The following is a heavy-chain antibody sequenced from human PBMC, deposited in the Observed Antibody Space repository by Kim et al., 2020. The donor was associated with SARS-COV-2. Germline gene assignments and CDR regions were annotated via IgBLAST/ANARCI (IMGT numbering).Heavy chain of an antibody. CDR3: TTDYSDGRWLQWYYFHS. CDR1: GFTFSNAW. CDR2: IKSKADSGTT. Sequence: GGSLRLSCAASGFTFSNAWMSWVRQAPGRGLEWVGRIKSKADSGTTDYAAPVKGRFTISRDDSKNTLYLQMNSQKTEDTAVYYCTTDYSDGRWLQWYYFHSWGQGTLATVSS. D-gene: IGHD4-4*01. J-gene: IGHJ4*02. V-gene: IGHV3-15*01.